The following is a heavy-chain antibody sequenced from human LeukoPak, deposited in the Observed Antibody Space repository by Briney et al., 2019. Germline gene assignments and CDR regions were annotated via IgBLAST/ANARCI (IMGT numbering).Heavy chain of an antibody. J-gene: IGHJ4*02. CDR3: AKGFQTYGELSFDV. V-gene: IGHV3-23*01. CDR1: GFTFSSYG. D-gene: IGHD4-17*01. Sequence: GGSLRLSCAASGFTFSSYGMTWVRQAPGKGLEWVSGISGSGGSTYYEDSVKGRFTISRDNSKNTLYLQMNSLRAEDTAVYYCAKGFQTYGELSFDVWGQGTLVAVSS. CDR2: ISGSGGST.